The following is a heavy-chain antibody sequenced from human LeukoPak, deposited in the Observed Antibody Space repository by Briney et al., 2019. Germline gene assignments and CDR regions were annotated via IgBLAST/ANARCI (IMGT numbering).Heavy chain of an antibody. V-gene: IGHV4-34*01. Sequence: SETLSLTCTVSGGSISSYYWSWIRQPPGKGLEWIGEINHSGSTNYNPSLTSRVTISVDTSKNQFSLKLSSVTAADTAVYYCARGRGSYFLYYFDYWGQGTLVTVSS. CDR3: ARGRGSYFLYYFDY. CDR1: GGSISSYY. D-gene: IGHD1-26*01. J-gene: IGHJ4*02. CDR2: INHSGST.